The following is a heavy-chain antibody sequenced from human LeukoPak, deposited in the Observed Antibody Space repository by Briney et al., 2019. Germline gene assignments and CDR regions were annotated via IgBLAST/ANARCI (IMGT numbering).Heavy chain of an antibody. V-gene: IGHV4-39*01. J-gene: IGHJ3*02. D-gene: IGHD3-22*01. CDR3: ARGLERYYDSSGYLSDAFDI. CDR2: IYYSGST. CDR1: GGSIRSSNHH. Sequence: RASETLSLTCTVSGGSIRSSNHHWGWIRQPPGRGLEWIGTIYYSGSTYYDPSLKSRVSISVDTSKNQFSLKLSSVTAADTAIYFCARGLERYYDSSGYLSDAFDIWGQGTLVTVSS.